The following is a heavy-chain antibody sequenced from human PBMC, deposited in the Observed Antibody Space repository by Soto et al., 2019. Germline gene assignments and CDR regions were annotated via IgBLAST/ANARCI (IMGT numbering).Heavy chain of an antibody. CDR3: AHRDRASGGLFDY. J-gene: IGHJ4*02. Sequence: QITLKESGPPLVKPTQTLTLTCTFSGFSLSTEGVAVGWIRQPPGKALEWLSVIYWDDDQRSSTSLRSRLTITKDTSKNHVVLTMTNMDPLDTATYYCAHRDRASGGLFDYWGQRILVTVSS. CDR1: GFSLSTEGVA. D-gene: IGHD3-10*01. V-gene: IGHV2-5*02. CDR2: IYWDDDQ.